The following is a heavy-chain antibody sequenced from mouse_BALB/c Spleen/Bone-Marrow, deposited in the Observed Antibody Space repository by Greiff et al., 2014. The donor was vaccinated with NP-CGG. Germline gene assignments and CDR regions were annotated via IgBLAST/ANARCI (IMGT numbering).Heavy chain of an antibody. CDR3: ARGGASSLYYYAMDY. J-gene: IGHJ4*01. CDR1: GYTFTDFA. CDR2: ISPYYVDG. V-gene: IGHV1S137*01. Sequence: QVQLQQSGAELVRPGVSVKISCKGSGYTFTDFAIHWVKQSHTKSLEWIGVISPYYVDGGYNQKFKGKATMTIDRSSSTACMELARPTSEDSAIYYCARGGASSLYYYAMDYWGQGTSVAVSS. D-gene: IGHD6-1*01.